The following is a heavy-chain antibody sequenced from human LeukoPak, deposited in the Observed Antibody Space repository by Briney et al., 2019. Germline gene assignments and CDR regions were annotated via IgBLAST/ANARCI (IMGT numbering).Heavy chain of an antibody. CDR1: GGTFISYA. CDR3: ASGGTAGELVDDNWFDP. J-gene: IGHJ5*02. V-gene: IGHV1-69*13. CDR2: IIPIFGTA. D-gene: IGHD3-10*01. Sequence: SVKVSFKASGGTFISYAISWVRQAPGQGLEWMGGIIPIFGTANYAQKFQGRVTTTADESTSTAYMELSSLRSEDTAVYYCASGGTAGELVDDNWFDPWGQGTLVTVSS.